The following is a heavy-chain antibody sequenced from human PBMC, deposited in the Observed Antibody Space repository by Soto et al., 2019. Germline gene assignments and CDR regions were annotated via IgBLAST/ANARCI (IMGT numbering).Heavy chain of an antibody. D-gene: IGHD3-10*01. J-gene: IGHJ5*02. CDR1: GGSISSGGYY. CDR3: ARVVFSTSITMVRGPKRGWFDP. CDR2: IYYSGST. V-gene: IGHV4-31*03. Sequence: PSETLSLTCTVSGGSISSGGYYWSWIRQHPGKGLEWIGYIYYSGSTYYNPSLKSRVTISVDTSKNQFSLKLSSVTAADTAVYYCARVVFSTSITMVRGPKRGWFDPWGQGTLVTVSS.